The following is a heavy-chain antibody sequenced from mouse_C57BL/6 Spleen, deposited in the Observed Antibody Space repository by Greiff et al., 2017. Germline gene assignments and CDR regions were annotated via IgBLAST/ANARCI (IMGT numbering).Heavy chain of an antibody. CDR2: IDPENGDT. V-gene: IGHV14-4*01. Sequence: EVQVVESGAELVRPGASVKLSCTASGFNIKDDYMHWVKQRPEQGLEWIGWIDPENGDTEYASKFQGKATITADTSSNTAYLQLSSLTSEDTAVYYCTQTAQAWFAYWGQGTLVTVSA. CDR3: TQTAQAWFAY. J-gene: IGHJ3*01. CDR1: GFNIKDDY. D-gene: IGHD3-2*02.